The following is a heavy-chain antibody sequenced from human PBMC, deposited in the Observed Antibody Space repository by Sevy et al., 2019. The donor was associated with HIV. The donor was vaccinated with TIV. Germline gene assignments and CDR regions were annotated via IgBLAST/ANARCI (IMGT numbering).Heavy chain of an antibody. V-gene: IGHV3-7*01. CDR1: GINFSGYW. D-gene: IGHD5-12*01. Sequence: GGSLRLSCAASGINFSGYWMSWVRQVPGKGLEWVANINEDGTKDYYVGSVKGRFTISRDNAKNSLYLQMNSGRVEDTAVYYCARDSGGYDFWGQGTLVTVSS. CDR3: ARDSGGYDF. CDR2: INEDGTKD. J-gene: IGHJ4*02.